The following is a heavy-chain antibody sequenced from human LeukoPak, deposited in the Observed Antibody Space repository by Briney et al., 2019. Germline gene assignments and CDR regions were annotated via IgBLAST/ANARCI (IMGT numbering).Heavy chain of an antibody. J-gene: IGHJ4*02. CDR3: ARDRSSVWGLGY. CDR2: IYSGAST. V-gene: IGHV3-53*01. D-gene: IGHD6-19*01. CDR1: AFTVSSNY. Sequence: PGGSLRLSCAASAFTVSSNYMSLVRQAPGNGLESVSVIYSGASTYYADSVKGRFTISRDNSKNTLSLQMNSLRAEDTAVYYCARDRSSVWGLGYWGQGTLVTVSS.